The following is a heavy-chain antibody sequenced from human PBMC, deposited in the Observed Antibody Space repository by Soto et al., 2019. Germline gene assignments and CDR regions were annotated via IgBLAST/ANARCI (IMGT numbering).Heavy chain of an antibody. J-gene: IGHJ4*02. Sequence: QVQLVQSGAEVKKPGASVKVSCKTSGYTFTSYHISWVRQAPGQGLEWMGWISAYNTNTNYAQKXQGXXTXSTDTLTSTAYMELRSLRSDDTAVYYCARDTPPTDYWGQGTLVTVSS. V-gene: IGHV1-18*01. CDR1: GYTFTSYH. CDR2: ISAYNTNT. CDR3: ARDTPPTDY.